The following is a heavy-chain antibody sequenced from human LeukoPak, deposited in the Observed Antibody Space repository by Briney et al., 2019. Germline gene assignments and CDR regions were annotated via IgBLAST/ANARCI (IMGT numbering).Heavy chain of an antibody. V-gene: IGHV3-30-3*01. CDR2: ISYDGSNK. D-gene: IGHD6-25*01. CDR3: AKETYGYHYFDY. Sequence: PGGSLRLSCAASGFTFSSYAMHWVRQAPGKGLEWVAVISYDGSNKYYADSVKGRFTISRDNSKNTLYLQMNSLRAEDTAVYYCAKETYGYHYFDYWGQGTLVTVSS. J-gene: IGHJ4*02. CDR1: GFTFSSYA.